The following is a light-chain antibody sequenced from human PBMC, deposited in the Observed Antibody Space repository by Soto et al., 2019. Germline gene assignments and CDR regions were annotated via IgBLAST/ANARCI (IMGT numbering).Light chain of an antibody. V-gene: IGLV1-40*01. J-gene: IGLJ1*01. CDR3: QSYDSSLSGYV. Sequence: QSVLTQPPSVSGAPGQRVTISCTGSSSNIGAGFDVHWYQQLPGTAPKLLIYANRNRPSGVPDRFSGSKSGTSASLAITGLQAEDEADYYCQSYDSSLSGYVFGTGTKVTVL. CDR1: SSNIGAGFD. CDR2: ANR.